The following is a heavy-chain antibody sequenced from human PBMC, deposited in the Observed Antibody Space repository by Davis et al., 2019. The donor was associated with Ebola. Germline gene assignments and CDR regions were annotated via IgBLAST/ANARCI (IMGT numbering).Heavy chain of an antibody. J-gene: IGHJ6*02. D-gene: IGHD2-8*02. CDR3: ARGYCTGGVCYVHYYYGMDV. V-gene: IGHV3-74*01. CDR2: INSDGSST. Sequence: LSLTCAASGFTFSDYYMSWVRQAPGKGLVWVSRINSDGSSTSYADSVKGRFTISRDNAKNTLYLQMNSLRAEDTAVYYCARGYCTGGVCYVHYYYGMDVWGQGTTVTVSS. CDR1: GFTFSDYY.